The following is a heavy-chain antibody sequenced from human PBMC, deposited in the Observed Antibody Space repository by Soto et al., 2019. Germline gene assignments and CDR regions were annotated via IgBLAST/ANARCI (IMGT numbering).Heavy chain of an antibody. J-gene: IGHJ5*02. CDR1: GGSISSYY. Sequence: SETLSLTCTVSGGSISSYYWSWIRQPPGKGLEWIGYIYYSGSTNYNPSLKSRVTISVDTSKNQFSLKLSSVTAADTAVYYCAREVAARLYNWFDPWGQGTLVTVSS. CDR2: IYYSGST. D-gene: IGHD6-6*01. V-gene: IGHV4-59*01. CDR3: AREVAARLYNWFDP.